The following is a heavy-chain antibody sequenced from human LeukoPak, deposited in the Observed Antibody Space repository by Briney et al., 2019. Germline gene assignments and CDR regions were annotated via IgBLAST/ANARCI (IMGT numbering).Heavy chain of an antibody. V-gene: IGHV4-39*01. CDR3: ARLKEGIDY. J-gene: IGHJ4*02. CDR2: IYYSGNT. CDR1: GGSISGSSYF. D-gene: IGHD3-10*01. Sequence: SETLSLTCAVSGGSISGSSYFWGWIRQPPGKGLEWIGSIYYSGNTYYNPSLKSRVTISVDTSKNQFSLKLSSVTAADTAVYYCARLKEGIDYWGQGTLVTVSS.